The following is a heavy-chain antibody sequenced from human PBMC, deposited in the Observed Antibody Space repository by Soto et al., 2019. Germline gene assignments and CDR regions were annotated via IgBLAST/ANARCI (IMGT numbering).Heavy chain of an antibody. Sequence: QVQLVQSGAEVKKPGASVKVSCKASGYTFTSYDINWVRQATGQGLEWMGWMNPNSGNTGYAQKFQGRVTMTRNTSISTAYMELSSLRSEDKAVYYCARGGVLWFGELPYYYYYYGMDVWAQGTTVTVSS. CDR1: GYTFTSYD. D-gene: IGHD3-10*01. J-gene: IGHJ6*02. CDR2: MNPNSGNT. CDR3: ARGGVLWFGELPYYYYYYGMDV. V-gene: IGHV1-8*01.